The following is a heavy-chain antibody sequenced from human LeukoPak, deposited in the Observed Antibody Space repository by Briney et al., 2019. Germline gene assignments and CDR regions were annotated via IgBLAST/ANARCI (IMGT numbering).Heavy chain of an antibody. CDR3: ARGLRIQLWLQLGWFDP. D-gene: IGHD5-18*01. V-gene: IGHV4-34*01. CDR2: INHSGST. Sequence: PSETLSLTCAVYGGSFSGYYWSWIRQPPGKGLEWIGEINHSGSTTYNPSLKSRVTISVDTSKNQFSLKLSSVTAADTAVYYCARGLRIQLWLQLGWFDPWGQGTLVTVSS. CDR1: GGSFSGYY. J-gene: IGHJ5*02.